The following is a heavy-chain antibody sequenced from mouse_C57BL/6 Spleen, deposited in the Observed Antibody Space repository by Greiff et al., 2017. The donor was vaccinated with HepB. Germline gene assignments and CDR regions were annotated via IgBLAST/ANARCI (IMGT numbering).Heavy chain of an antibody. D-gene: IGHD2-2*01. CDR1: GFTFNTYA. CDR3: VRGDGYDNMDY. J-gene: IGHJ4*01. Sequence: EVKLVESGGGLVQPKGSLKLSCAASGFTFNTYAMHWVRQAPGKGLEWVARIRSNSSNYATYYADSVKDRFTISRDDSQSMLYLQMNNLKTEDTAMYYCVRGDGYDNMDYWGQGTSGTVSS. CDR2: IRSNSSNYAT. V-gene: IGHV10-3*01.